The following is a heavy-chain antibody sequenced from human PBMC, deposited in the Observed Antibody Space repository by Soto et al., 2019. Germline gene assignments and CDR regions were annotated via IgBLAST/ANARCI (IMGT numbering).Heavy chain of an antibody. V-gene: IGHV3-53*01. CDR2: IFGGGGT. Sequence: HPGGSLRLSCEVSGFIVSSNYMSWVRRAPGRGLEWVSVIFGGGGTYYADSVKGRFTISKDNSKNKVYLQMNTLRAEDTAVYFCAKDRVTVVGYDAFDIWGQGTMVTVSS. D-gene: IGHD6-19*01. CDR1: GFIVSSNY. J-gene: IGHJ3*02. CDR3: AKDRVTVVGYDAFDI.